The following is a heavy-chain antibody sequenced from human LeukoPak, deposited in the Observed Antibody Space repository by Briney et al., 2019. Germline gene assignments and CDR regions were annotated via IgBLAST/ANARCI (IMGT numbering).Heavy chain of an antibody. Sequence: GGSLRLSCAASGFTFSTYAMYWVPQAPGKGLEYVSAISSNGGSTYYANSVKGRFTISRDNSKNTLYLQMGSLRAEDMAVYYCGRAATYYYGMDVWGQGTTVTVSS. V-gene: IGHV3-64*01. CDR2: ISSNGGST. CDR3: GRAATYYYGMDV. J-gene: IGHJ6*02. CDR1: GFTFSTYA.